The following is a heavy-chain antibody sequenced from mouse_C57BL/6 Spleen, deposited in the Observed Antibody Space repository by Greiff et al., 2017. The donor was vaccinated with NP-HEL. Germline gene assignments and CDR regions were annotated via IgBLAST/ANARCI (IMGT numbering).Heavy chain of an antibody. D-gene: IGHD2-1*01. CDR3: ARDYGNYPFDY. V-gene: IGHV1-61*01. CDR2: IYPSDSET. Sequence: QVQLKQPGAELVRPGSSVKLSCKASGYTFTSYWMDWVKQRPGQGLEWIGNIYPSDSETHYNQKFKDKATLTVDKSSSTAYMQLSSLTSEDSAVYYCARDYGNYPFDYWGQGTTLTVSS. J-gene: IGHJ2*01. CDR1: GYTFTSYW.